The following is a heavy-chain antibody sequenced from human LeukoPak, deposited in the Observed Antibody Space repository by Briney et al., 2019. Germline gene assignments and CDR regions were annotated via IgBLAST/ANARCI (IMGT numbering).Heavy chain of an antibody. Sequence: TGGSLRLSCAASGFTFDSYPMSWVRQAPGKGLEWVSAINYNGGSTYYADSVKGRFTISRDNSKNTLYLQMNSLRAEDTAVYYCAKWSEYQLLPDDYWGQGTLVTVSS. J-gene: IGHJ4*02. CDR3: AKWSEYQLLPDDY. CDR1: GFTFDSYP. D-gene: IGHD2-2*01. V-gene: IGHV3-23*01. CDR2: INYNGGST.